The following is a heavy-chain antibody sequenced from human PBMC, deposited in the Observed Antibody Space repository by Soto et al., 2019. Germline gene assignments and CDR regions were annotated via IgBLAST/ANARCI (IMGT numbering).Heavy chain of an antibody. D-gene: IGHD5-18*01. CDR3: ARVDTDMVTASY. V-gene: IGHV1-69*02. Sequence: GASVKVSCKASGGTFSNHIITWVRQAPGQGPEWMGRIIPMLAITNYPQKLQGRVTMTTDTSTSTAYMELRSLRSDDTAVYYCARVDTDMVTASYWGQGTLVTVSS. CDR2: IIPMLAIT. CDR1: GGTFSNHI. J-gene: IGHJ4*02.